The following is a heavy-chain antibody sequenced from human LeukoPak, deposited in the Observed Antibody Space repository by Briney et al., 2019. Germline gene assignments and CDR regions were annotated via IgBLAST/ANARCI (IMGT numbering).Heavy chain of an antibody. D-gene: IGHD5-18*01. CDR3: AKERDTAMVTIDY. CDR2: IKEDGSEK. V-gene: IGHV3-7*01. J-gene: IGHJ4*02. CDR1: GFTFSSYW. Sequence: GGSPRLSCAASGFTFSSYWMSWVRQAPGKGLEWVANIKEDGSEKYYVDSVKGRFTISRDNSKNTLYLQMTSLRAADTAVYYCAKERDTAMVTIDYWGQGTLVTVSS.